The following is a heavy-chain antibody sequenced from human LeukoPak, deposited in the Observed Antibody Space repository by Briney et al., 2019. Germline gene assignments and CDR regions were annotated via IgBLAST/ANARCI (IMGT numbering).Heavy chain of an antibody. CDR1: GCSISSWY. V-gene: IGHV4-4*07. Sequence: SETLFLPCTVPGCSISSWYWGWIRQPARKRLEWIGRIKSGGSTNYNPSLKSRVTMSVETSKNQFSLKLSSVTAADTAVYYCARGRQLGHALGYWGQGTLVTVSS. CDR3: ARGRQLGHALGY. J-gene: IGHJ4*02. D-gene: IGHD6-6*01. CDR2: IKSGGST.